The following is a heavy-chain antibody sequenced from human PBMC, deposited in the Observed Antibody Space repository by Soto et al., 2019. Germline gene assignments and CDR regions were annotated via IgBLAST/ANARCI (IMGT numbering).Heavy chain of an antibody. CDR1: GYTFSFYS. V-gene: IGHV1-3*01. D-gene: IGHD2-15*01. CDR2: INAGNGNT. J-gene: IGHJ6*02. CDR3: ARFVGGSPEGASFYIGMDV. Sequence: ASVNVSCKISGYTFSFYSVHWVRQAPGQRLEWLGWINAGNGNTKSSQKFQGRVTITRDTSASTAYMELSRLKSEDTAVYYCARFVGGSPEGASFYIGMDVWGQGTTVTVSS.